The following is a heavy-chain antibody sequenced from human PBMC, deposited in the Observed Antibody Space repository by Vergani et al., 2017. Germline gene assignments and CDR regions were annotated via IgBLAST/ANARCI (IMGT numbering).Heavy chain of an antibody. V-gene: IGHV2-70*04. J-gene: IGHJ5*01. CDR2: IDWDNTK. D-gene: IGHD2/OR15-2a*01. Sequence: QVTLKESGPALVKPTQTLTLTCSLSGFSLSSGGMRVSWIRQPPGKALEWLARIDWDNTKVYSSSLKSRLFISKDISKNEVVLTMTNMDPVDTATYYCARTSCRNITCHSKACWFDSWGQGILVTVSS. CDR1: GFSLSSGGMR. CDR3: ARTSCRNITCHSKACWFDS.